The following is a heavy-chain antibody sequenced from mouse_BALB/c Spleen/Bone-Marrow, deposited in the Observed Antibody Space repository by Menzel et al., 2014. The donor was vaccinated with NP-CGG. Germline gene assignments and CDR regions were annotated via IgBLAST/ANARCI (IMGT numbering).Heavy chain of an antibody. J-gene: IGHJ3*01. V-gene: IGHV5-17*02. CDR1: GFTFSSFG. Sequence: EVKLMESGGGLVQPGGSRKLSCAASGFTFSSFGMHWVRQAPEKGLEWVAYISSGSSTIYYADTVKGRFTISRDNPKNTLFLQMTSLRSEDTAMYYCARGGNYAWFAYWGQGTLATVSA. CDR2: ISSGSSTI. D-gene: IGHD2-1*01. CDR3: ARGGNYAWFAY.